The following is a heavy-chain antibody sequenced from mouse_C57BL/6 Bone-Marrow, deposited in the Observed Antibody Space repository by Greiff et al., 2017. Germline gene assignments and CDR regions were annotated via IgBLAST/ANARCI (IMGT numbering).Heavy chain of an antibody. CDR3: ARVEDYGSSHWYFDV. Sequence: EVKVVESGGGLVKPGGSLKLSCAASGFTFSSYAMSWVRQTPEKRLEWVATISDGGSYTYYPDNVKGRFTISRDNAKNNLYLQMSHLKSEDTAIYYCARVEDYGSSHWYFDVWGTGTTVTVSS. D-gene: IGHD1-1*01. CDR1: GFTFSSYA. J-gene: IGHJ1*03. CDR2: ISDGGSYT. V-gene: IGHV5-4*03.